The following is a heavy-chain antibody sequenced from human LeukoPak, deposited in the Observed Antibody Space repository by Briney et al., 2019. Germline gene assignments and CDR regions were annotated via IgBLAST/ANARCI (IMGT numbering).Heavy chain of an antibody. CDR1: GFTFSSYW. Sequence: PGGSLRLSRAASGFTFSSYWMHWVRQAPGKGVVWVSRINSDGSGTSYADSVKGRFTISRDNAKNTLYLQMNSLRAEDTAVYYCARVYYDFWSGYYNYYGLDVWGQGTTVTVSS. V-gene: IGHV3-74*01. CDR3: ARVYYDFWSGYYNYYGLDV. D-gene: IGHD3-3*01. CDR2: INSDGSGT. J-gene: IGHJ6*02.